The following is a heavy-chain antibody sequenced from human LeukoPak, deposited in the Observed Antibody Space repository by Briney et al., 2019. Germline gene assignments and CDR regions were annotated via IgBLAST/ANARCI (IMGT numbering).Heavy chain of an antibody. V-gene: IGHV4-39*07. D-gene: IGHD3-22*01. Sequence: SETLSLTCTVSGGSISHSSYSWAWIRQPPGKGLEWIATVYYTGTPYYNPSLKSRVTVSADTSKNQFFLRVKSVTAADTAVYYCARLYYFDTRGSLDPWGQGTRVTVPS. CDR3: ARLYYFDTRGSLDP. CDR2: VYYTGTP. CDR1: GGSISHSSYS. J-gene: IGHJ5*02.